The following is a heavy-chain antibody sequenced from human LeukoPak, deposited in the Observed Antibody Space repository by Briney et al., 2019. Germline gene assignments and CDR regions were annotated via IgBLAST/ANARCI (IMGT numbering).Heavy chain of an antibody. J-gene: IGHJ4*02. CDR3: ARDSNYDSSGY. CDR1: GFTFSSYS. D-gene: IGHD3-22*01. CDR2: ISSSSSYI. V-gene: IGHV3-21*01. Sequence: GGSLRLSCAASGFTFSSYSMNWVRQAPGKGLEWVSSISSSSSYIYYADSVKGRFTISRDNAKNSLYLQMNSLRAEDTAVYYCARDSNYDSSGYWGQGTLVTVSS.